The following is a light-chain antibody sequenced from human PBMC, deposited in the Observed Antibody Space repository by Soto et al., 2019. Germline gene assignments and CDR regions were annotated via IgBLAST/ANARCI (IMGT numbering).Light chain of an antibody. CDR1: QSISSY. CDR3: QQRYTTPLA. V-gene: IGKV1-39*01. Sequence: DIQMTQSPSSLSASVGDRVTITCRASQSISSYLNWYQQKPGKAPKLLMYAASSLKSGVPSGFSGSGSGTDFTLNISSLQPEDFATYYCQQRYTTPLAFGGGTKVEIK. J-gene: IGKJ4*01. CDR2: AAS.